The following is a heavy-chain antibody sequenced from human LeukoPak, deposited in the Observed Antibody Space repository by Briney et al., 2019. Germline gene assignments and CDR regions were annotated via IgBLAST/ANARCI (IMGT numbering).Heavy chain of an antibody. CDR3: VRQGDYRHWYFDL. J-gene: IGHJ2*01. D-gene: IGHD4-17*01. CDR2: IRNKAHNYVI. Sequence: PGGSLRLSCATSGFTFSGSAIHWVRQAAGKGLEWVGRIRNKAHNYVITYDASPKGRFTISRDDASNTAFLQMNSLDTEDTAIYYCVRQGDYRHWYFDLWGSGAPVTVSS. CDR1: GFTFSGSA. V-gene: IGHV3-73*01.